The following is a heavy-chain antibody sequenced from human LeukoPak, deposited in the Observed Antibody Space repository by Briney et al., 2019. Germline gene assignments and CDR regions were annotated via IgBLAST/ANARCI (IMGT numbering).Heavy chain of an antibody. D-gene: IGHD1-1*01. CDR1: GGSISSSSYY. V-gene: IGHV4-39*01. CDR3: ARHEIKSPVVSNWNGKDAFDI. Sequence: PSETLSLTCTVSGGSISSSSYYWGWIRQPPGKGLEWIGSIYYSGSTYYNPSLKSRVTISVDTSKNQFSLKLSSVTAADTAVYYCARHEIKSPVVSNWNGKDAFDIWGQGTMVTASS. J-gene: IGHJ3*02. CDR2: IYYSGST.